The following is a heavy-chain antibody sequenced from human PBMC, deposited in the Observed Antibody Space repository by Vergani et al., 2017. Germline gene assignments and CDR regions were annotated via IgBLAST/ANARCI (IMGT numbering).Heavy chain of an antibody. CDR3: STGVGWLHPFDY. CDR1: GGSISSYY. V-gene: IGHV4-59*01. D-gene: IGHD5-12*01. Sequence: QVQLQESGPGLVKPSETLSLTCTVSGGSISSYYWTWIRQPPGKGLEWIGYIYYSGSTNYNPSLKSRVTISIDTSKNQFALKLSSVTAAVTAVYYCSTGVGWLHPFDYWGQGTLVTVSS. CDR2: IYYSGST. J-gene: IGHJ4*02.